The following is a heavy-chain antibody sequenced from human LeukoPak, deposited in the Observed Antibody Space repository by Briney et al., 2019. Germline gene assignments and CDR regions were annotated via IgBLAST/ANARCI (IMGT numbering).Heavy chain of an antibody. CDR3: ASNWGSYPDC. Sequence: GGSLRLSCAASGFTFSSYWMTWVRQAPGEGLEWVANIEGDGSEKYYVDSVKGRFSISRDNAKNSLYLQMNSLRAEDTALYYCASNWGSYPDCWGQGALVSVSS. J-gene: IGHJ4*02. CDR2: IEGDGSEK. CDR1: GFTFSSYW. D-gene: IGHD3-16*01. V-gene: IGHV3-7*01.